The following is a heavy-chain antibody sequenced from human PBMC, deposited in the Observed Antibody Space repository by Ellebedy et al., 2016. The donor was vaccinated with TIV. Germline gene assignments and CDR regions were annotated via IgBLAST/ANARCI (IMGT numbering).Heavy chain of an antibody. Sequence: SQTLSLTXXISGDSVSRNSADWNWIRQSPSRGIEWLGRTYYRSKWYKDYAVSVKSRITINPDTSKNQFSLHLSSVTPEDTAVYYCARDRTCSSRRVAFDIWGQGTMVTVSS. CDR2: TYYRSKWYK. D-gene: IGHD6-13*01. V-gene: IGHV6-1*01. J-gene: IGHJ3*02. CDR3: ARDRTCSSRRVAFDI. CDR1: GDSVSRNSAD.